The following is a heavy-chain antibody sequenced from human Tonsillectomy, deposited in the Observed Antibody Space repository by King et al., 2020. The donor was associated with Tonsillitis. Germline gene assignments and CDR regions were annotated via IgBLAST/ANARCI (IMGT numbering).Heavy chain of an antibody. CDR2: IWYDGSNK. V-gene: IGHV3-33*01. D-gene: IGHD6-19*01. CDR3: AREVIQVAANYFDY. J-gene: IGHJ4*02. Sequence: VKLVESGGGVVQPGRSLRLSCAASGVTFSSYGMHWVRQAPGKGLEWVAVIWYDGSNKYYADSVKGRFTISRDNSKNTLYLQMNSLRAEDTAVYYCAREVIQVAANYFDYWGQGTLVTVSS. CDR1: GVTFSSYG.